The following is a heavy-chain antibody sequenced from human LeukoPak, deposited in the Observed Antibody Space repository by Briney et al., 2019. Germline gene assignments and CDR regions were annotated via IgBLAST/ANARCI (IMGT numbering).Heavy chain of an antibody. V-gene: IGHV4-38-2*02. Sequence: PSETLSLTCTVSGYSISSGYYWGWIRQPPGKGLEWIGSNYHSGSTYYNPSLKSRVTISVDTSKHHFSLKLSSVTAADTDVYYCARPSETYYYDSSGYYAFDYWGQGTLVTVSA. CDR1: GYSISSGYY. CDR3: ARPSETYYYDSSGYYAFDY. CDR2: NYHSGST. D-gene: IGHD3-22*01. J-gene: IGHJ4*02.